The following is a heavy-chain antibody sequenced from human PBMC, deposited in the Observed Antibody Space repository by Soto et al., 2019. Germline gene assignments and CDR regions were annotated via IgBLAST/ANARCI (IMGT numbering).Heavy chain of an antibody. CDR3: ARALGGRYSYGYVWFDP. J-gene: IGHJ5*02. D-gene: IGHD5-18*01. Sequence: SSETLSLTCAVYGGSFSGYYWSWIRQPPGKGLEWIGEINHSGSTNHNPSLKSRVTISVDTSKNQFSLKLSSVTAADTAVYYCARALGGRYSYGYVWFDPWGQGTLVTVSS. CDR2: INHSGST. V-gene: IGHV4-34*01. CDR1: GGSFSGYY.